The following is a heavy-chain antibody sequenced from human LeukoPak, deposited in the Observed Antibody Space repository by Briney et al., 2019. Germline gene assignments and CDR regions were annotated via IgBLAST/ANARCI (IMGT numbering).Heavy chain of an antibody. V-gene: IGHV3-23*01. CDR3: AKVWGGSSGWYYFDY. CDR2: ISGSGGST. J-gene: IGHJ4*02. CDR1: GFTFSNYA. D-gene: IGHD6-19*01. Sequence: GGSLRLSCAASGFTFSNYAMSWVRQAPGKGLEWVSGISGSGGSTYYADSVKGRFTISRDNSKNTMYVQMNSLRVEDTAVYYCAKVWGGSSGWYYFDYWGQGTQVTVSP.